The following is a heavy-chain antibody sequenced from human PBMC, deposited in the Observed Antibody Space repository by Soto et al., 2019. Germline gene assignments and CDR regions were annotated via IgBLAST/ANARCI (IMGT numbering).Heavy chain of an antibody. Sequence: GGSLRLSCTASGFIFSTYAMNWVRQAPGKGLEWVSAISNSGDSTYYAESVRGRFTNSRDNSINTLYLHLRSLRPEDTAVYYCAHPRGYGVFDAVDIWGQGTMVTVSS. D-gene: IGHD4-17*01. V-gene: IGHV3-23*01. CDR1: GFIFSTYA. J-gene: IGHJ3*02. CDR2: ISNSGDST. CDR3: AHPRGYGVFDAVDI.